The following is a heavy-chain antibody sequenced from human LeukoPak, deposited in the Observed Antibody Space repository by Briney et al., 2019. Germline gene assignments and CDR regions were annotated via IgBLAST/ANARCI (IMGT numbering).Heavy chain of an antibody. D-gene: IGHD3/OR15-3a*01. CDR1: GYTFTGYY. CDR3: ARRGYEFSDLDN. Sequence: AASVKVSCKASGYTFTGYYMHWVRQAPGQGLEWMGWINPNNGDTNFAQKFQGRVAMTRDTSMNTVYMGLSSLRSDDTAVYYCARRGYEFSDLDNWGQGTLVTVSS. V-gene: IGHV1-2*02. J-gene: IGHJ4*02. CDR2: INPNNGDT.